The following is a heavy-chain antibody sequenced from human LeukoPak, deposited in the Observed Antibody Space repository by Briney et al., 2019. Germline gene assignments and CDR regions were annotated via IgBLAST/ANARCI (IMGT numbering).Heavy chain of an antibody. V-gene: IGHV1-69*05. CDR1: GGTFSTYT. D-gene: IGHD3-10*01. Sequence: SVKVSCKASGGTFSTYTITWVRQAPGHGLEWMGGIIPMFGTGNYAQKFQGRITITTDKSSSTAYMELSSLGCEDTAVCYFSRTMVRGYACVYYCYYMDVWGKGTTVTVSS. CDR3: SRTMVRGYACVYYCYYMDV. J-gene: IGHJ6*03. CDR2: IIPMFGTG.